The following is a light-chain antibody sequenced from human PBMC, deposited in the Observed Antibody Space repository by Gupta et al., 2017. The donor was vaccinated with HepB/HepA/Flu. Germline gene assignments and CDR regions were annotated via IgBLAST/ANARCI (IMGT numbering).Light chain of an antibody. J-gene: IGLJ2*01. Sequence: QSVLTQPPSLSGAPGQRATIPCTGIRSNTGAGSDVHWYQQLPGTAPKLLSYGNSNRPSGVPDRFSGSKSGTSASLAITGLQAEDEADYYCQSYDSSLSAYVVFGGGTKLTVL. CDR3: QSYDSSLSAYVV. V-gene: IGLV1-40*01. CDR2: GNS. CDR1: RSNTGAGSD.